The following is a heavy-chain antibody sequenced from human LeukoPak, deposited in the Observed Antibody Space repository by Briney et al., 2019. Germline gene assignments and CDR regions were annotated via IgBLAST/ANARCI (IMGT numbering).Heavy chain of an antibody. CDR3: AHRSASCFDY. D-gene: IGHD3-10*01. CDR2: IYGNDEK. V-gene: IGHV2-5*01. J-gene: IGHJ4*02. CDR1: GFSLSTSGAA. Sequence: SGPTLVNPTQTLTLTCTFSGFSLSTSGAAVGWIRQPPGKALEWLALIYGNDEKRYSSSLKSRLTVTKDTSKNQVVLTMTNMDPVDAATYYCAHRSASCFDYWGQGTLVTVSS.